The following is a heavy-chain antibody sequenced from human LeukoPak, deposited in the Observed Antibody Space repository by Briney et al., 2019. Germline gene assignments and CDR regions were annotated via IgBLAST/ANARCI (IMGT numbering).Heavy chain of an antibody. CDR2: ISGSGGST. Sequence: GGSLRLSCAASGFTFRNYAMSWVRQAPGKGLEWVSVISGSGGSTYHADSVKGRFTISRDNAKNSLSLQMNSLRAEDTAVYYCATEKNYGDYNAYGMDVWGQGTTVIVSS. CDR3: ATEKNYGDYNAYGMDV. D-gene: IGHD4-17*01. CDR1: GFTFRNYA. V-gene: IGHV3-23*01. J-gene: IGHJ6*02.